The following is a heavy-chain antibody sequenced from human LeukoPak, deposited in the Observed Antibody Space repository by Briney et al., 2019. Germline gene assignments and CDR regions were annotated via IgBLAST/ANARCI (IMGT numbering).Heavy chain of an antibody. CDR3: ARHYSAWSYDY. Sequence: KASETLSLTCTVSGGSISGYYWYWIRQPPGEGLQWIGYIYSSGSTNYNPSLKSRVTISVDTSKNQFSLKLNSVTAADTAVYYCARHYSAWSYDYWGQGTLVTVSS. J-gene: IGHJ4*02. D-gene: IGHD6-19*01. V-gene: IGHV4-59*08. CDR1: GGSISGYY. CDR2: IYSSGST.